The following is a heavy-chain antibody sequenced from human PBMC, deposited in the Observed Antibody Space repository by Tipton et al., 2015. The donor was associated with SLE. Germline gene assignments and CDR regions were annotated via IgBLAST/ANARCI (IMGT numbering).Heavy chain of an antibody. Sequence: SLRLSCAASGFTFSDYYMSWIRQAPGKGLEWVSYTSSSGSTIYYADSVKGRFTISRDNAKNSLYLQMSSLRAEDTAVYYCARGGYCTNGVCSRAEYFQHWGQGTLVTVSS. J-gene: IGHJ1*01. CDR2: TSSSGSTI. D-gene: IGHD2-8*01. CDR3: ARGGYCTNGVCSRAEYFQH. CDR1: GFTFSDYY. V-gene: IGHV3-11*01.